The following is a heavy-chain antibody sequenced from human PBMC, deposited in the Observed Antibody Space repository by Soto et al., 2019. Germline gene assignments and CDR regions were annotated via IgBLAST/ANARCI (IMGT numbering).Heavy chain of an antibody. D-gene: IGHD3-3*01. CDR1: GYTFTSYG. CDR3: AREPRFLEWNPYNWFDP. J-gene: IGHJ5*02. Sequence: ASVKVSCKASGYTFTSYGISWVRQAPGQGLEWMGWISAYNGNTNYAQKLQGRVTMTTDTSTSTAYMELRSLRSDDTAVYYCAREPRFLEWNPYNWFDPWGQGTLVTVSS. CDR2: ISAYNGNT. V-gene: IGHV1-18*01.